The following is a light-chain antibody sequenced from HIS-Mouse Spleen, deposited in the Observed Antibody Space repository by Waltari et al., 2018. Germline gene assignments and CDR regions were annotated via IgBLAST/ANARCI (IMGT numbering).Light chain of an antibody. Sequence: SYELTQPPSVSVSPGQTARITCSGDALPKKYAYWYQQKSGQAPVLVSYEDSKRPSGIPERFSGSSSGTMATLTIRGAQVEDEADEYCYSTDSSRNHRVFGGGTKLTVL. V-gene: IGLV3-10*01. CDR3: YSTDSSRNHRV. CDR1: ALPKKY. J-gene: IGLJ2*01. CDR2: EDS.